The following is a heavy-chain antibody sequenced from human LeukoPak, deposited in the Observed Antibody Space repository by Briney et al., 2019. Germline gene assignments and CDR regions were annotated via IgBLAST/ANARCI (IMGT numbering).Heavy chain of an antibody. CDR1: GDSFSSNSAA. CDR2: TYYRSKWYN. D-gene: IGHD3-10*01. CDR3: ARGKEVWFGELVSRPNYYYYYMDV. J-gene: IGHJ6*03. Sequence: SQTLSLTCAISGDSFSSNSAAWNWIRQSPSRGLEWLGRTYYRSKWYNDYAVSVKSRITINPDTSKNQFSLQLNSVTPEDTAVYYCARGKEVWFGELVSRPNYYYYYMDVWGKGTTVTVSS. V-gene: IGHV6-1*01.